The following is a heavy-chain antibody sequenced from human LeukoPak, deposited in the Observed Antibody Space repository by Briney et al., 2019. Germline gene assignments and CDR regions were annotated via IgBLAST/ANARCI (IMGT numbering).Heavy chain of an antibody. Sequence: SETLSLTCAVSGYSISSGYYWGWIRQPPGKGLEWIGSIYHSGSTYYNPSLKSRVTISVDTSKNQFSLKLSSVTAADTAVYYCARHDYGDCLDYWGQGTLVPVSS. CDR1: GYSISSGYY. J-gene: IGHJ4*02. V-gene: IGHV4-38-2*01. CDR2: IYHSGST. D-gene: IGHD4-17*01. CDR3: ARHDYGDCLDY.